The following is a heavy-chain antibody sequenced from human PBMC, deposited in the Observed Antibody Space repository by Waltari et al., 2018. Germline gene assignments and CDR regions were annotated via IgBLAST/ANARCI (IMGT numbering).Heavy chain of an antibody. CDR1: GYNCNRYH. CDR2: INPNSGGK. V-gene: IGHV1-2*02. CDR3: ARLGSGYDLLDPN. Sequence: QAQLVQSGAEVKKPGAAVKVSCKDAGYNCNRYHSHGVRQAPGQGLEWMGWINPNSGGKNYAKKCQGRVTMARDKSISTAYMELSRLRSDDTAVYYCARLGSGYDLLDPNWGQGTLVTVSS. J-gene: IGHJ4*02. D-gene: IGHD5-12*01.